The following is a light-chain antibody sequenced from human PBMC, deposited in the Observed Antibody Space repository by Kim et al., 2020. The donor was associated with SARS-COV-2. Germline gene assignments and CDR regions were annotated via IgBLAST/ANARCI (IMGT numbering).Light chain of an antibody. Sequence: QKVTISCTGSSSNIGAGYDVHWYQQLPATAPKLLIYGNSSRPSGVPDRCSGSTSGTAASLAITGLQAEDEADYYCQSYDSSLSGRVFGGGTQLTVL. CDR2: GNS. V-gene: IGLV1-40*01. CDR1: SSNIGAGYD. J-gene: IGLJ3*02. CDR3: QSYDSSLSGRV.